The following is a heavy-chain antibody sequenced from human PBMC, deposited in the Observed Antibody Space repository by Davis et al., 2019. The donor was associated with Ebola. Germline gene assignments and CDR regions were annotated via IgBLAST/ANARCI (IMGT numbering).Heavy chain of an antibody. CDR3: ARVPVVRGVKINYCYMDV. Sequence: PGGSLRLSCTASGFTFSDYYMTWIRQTPGKGLEWFSYISSSGNTIYSADSVKGRFTISRDNAKNSLYLQMNSLRAEDTAVYYCARVPVVRGVKINYCYMDVWGKGTTVTVSS. D-gene: IGHD3-10*01. CDR1: GFTFSDYY. V-gene: IGHV3-11*04. J-gene: IGHJ6*03. CDR2: ISSSGNTI.